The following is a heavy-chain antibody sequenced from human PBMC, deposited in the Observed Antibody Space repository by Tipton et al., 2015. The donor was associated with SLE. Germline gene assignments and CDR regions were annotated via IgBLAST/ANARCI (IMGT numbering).Heavy chain of an antibody. V-gene: IGHV3-33*08. CDR1: GFTFSSYG. CDR3: AREMVIFGVAEGAFDI. CDR2: IRYDGSNK. Sequence: SLRLSCAASGFTFSSYGMHWVRQAPGKGLEWVAFIRYDGSNKYYADSVKGRFTISRDNSKNTLYLQMNSLRAEDTAVYYCAREMVIFGVAEGAFDIWGQGTMVTVSS. D-gene: IGHD3-3*01. J-gene: IGHJ3*02.